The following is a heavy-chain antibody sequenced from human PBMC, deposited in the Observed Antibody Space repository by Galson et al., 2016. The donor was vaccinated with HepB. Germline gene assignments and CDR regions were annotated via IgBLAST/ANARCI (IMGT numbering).Heavy chain of an antibody. CDR1: GGSVDNGHVY. V-gene: IGHV4-61*01. J-gene: IGHJ3*02. CDR3: ARFDRITACHAFDI. D-gene: IGHD1-14*01. CDR2: IYVSGDT. Sequence: SETLSLTCTVSGGSVDNGHVYWNWLRQPPGKEPEWIGYIYVSGDTSYNASLESRVTISLDTAKNQFSLRLTSLTSADTAMYYCARFDRITACHAFDIWGQGSMVTVSS.